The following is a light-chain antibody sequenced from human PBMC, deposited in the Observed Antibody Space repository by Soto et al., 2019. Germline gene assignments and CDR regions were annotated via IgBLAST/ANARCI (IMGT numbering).Light chain of an antibody. J-gene: IGKJ1*01. CDR2: AAS. CDR1: QGIRND. V-gene: IGKV1-6*01. Sequence: AIQMTQSPSSLSASVGDRVTITCRASQGIRNDLDWYQQRPGKAPKLLIYAASSLQSGVPSRFSGSGSGTDFTLTIRSLQPEDFATYYCLQDYNNPWTFGQGTKVEIK. CDR3: LQDYNNPWT.